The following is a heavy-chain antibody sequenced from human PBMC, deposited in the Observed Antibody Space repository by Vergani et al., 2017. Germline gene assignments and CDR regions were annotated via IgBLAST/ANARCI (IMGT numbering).Heavy chain of an antibody. J-gene: IGHJ4*02. Sequence: QVQLQESGPGLVKPSETLSLTCAVSGFSIDNGYYWDWIRQPPGKGLEWIGSIYRTGRTHFNPSLKSRVTISVDTSNNHFSLKLSSVTAADTAVYYCARGAAPPSGSYGGYYFDYWGQGTLVTVSS. D-gene: IGHD1-26*01. CDR3: ARGAAPPSGSYGGYYFDY. CDR2: IYRTGRT. V-gene: IGHV4-38-2*01. CDR1: GFSIDNGYY.